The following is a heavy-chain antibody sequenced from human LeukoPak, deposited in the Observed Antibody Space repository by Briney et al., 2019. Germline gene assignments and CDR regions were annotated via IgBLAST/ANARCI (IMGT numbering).Heavy chain of an antibody. CDR2: ISSNGGST. J-gene: IGHJ4*02. CDR3: ARAPREGFSGSYHDY. V-gene: IGHV3-64*01. Sequence: GGSLRLSCAASGFTFNNYAMHWVRQAPGKGLEYVSAISSNGGSTYYANSVKGRFTISRDNSKNTLYLQMASLRAEDMAVYYCARAPREGFSGSYHDYWGQGTLVTVSS. CDR1: GFTFNNYA. D-gene: IGHD1-26*01.